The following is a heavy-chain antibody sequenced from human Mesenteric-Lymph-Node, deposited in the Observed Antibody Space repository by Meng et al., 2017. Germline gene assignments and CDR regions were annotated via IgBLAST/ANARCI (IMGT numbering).Heavy chain of an antibody. D-gene: IGHD1-26*01. Sequence: GLLVSSGAEVKKPRASWKVSCKASGYSFTSHGISWGRQAPGQRLEWMGWISAYNGNTNYAQKLQGRVTMTTDTSTSTAYMELRSLRSDDTAVYYCARVEVGITSGDYWGQGTLVTVSS. J-gene: IGHJ4*02. CDR2: ISAYNGNT. V-gene: IGHV1-18*01. CDR1: GYSFTSHG. CDR3: ARVEVGITSGDY.